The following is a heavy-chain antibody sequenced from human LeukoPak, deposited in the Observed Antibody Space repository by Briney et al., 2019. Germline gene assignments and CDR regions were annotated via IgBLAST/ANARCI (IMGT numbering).Heavy chain of an antibody. J-gene: IGHJ5*02. Sequence: SETLSLTCTVSGGSMNNYYWSWIRQAPGKGLEWIGYISDSGSTNYNPSLRSRVTISVDTSKNQFSLKLSSVTAADTALYYCARYDYGDCWFDPWGQGTLVTISS. CDR3: ARYDYGDCWFDP. V-gene: IGHV4-59*01. CDR1: GGSMNNYY. D-gene: IGHD4-17*01. CDR2: ISDSGST.